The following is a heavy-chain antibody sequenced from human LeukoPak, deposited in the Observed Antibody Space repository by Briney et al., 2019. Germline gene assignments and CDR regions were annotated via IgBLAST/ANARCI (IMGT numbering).Heavy chain of an antibody. CDR3: ARGHVFFDY. J-gene: IGHJ4*02. CDR2: VYYSGST. V-gene: IGHV4-59*01. CDR1: GGSISSYY. Sequence: KTSEILSLTCTVSGGSISSYYWSWIRQPPGKGLEWIGYVYYSGSTNYNPSLKSRVTISVDTSKNQFSLKLSSVTAADTAVYYCARGHVFFDYWGPGTLVTVSS.